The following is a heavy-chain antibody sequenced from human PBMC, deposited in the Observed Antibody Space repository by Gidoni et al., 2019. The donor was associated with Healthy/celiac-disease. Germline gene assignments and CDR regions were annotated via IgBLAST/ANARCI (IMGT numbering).Heavy chain of an antibody. V-gene: IGHV1-69*08. Sequence: QVQLVQSGAEVKKPGSSVKVSCKASGGTFSRYTISWVRQAPGQGLEWMGRIIPILGIANYAQKCQGRVTSTADKSTSTAYMELSSLRSEDTAVYYCARDGAQQLGENFDYWGQGTLVTVSS. CDR2: IIPILGIA. CDR1: GGTFSRYT. CDR3: ARDGAQQLGENFDY. J-gene: IGHJ4*02. D-gene: IGHD6-13*01.